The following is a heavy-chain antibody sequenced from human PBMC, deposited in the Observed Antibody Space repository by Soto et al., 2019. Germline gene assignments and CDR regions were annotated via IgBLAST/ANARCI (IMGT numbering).Heavy chain of an antibody. Sequence: QVQLVESGGGVVQPGRSLRLSCAASGFTFSNVMHWVRQAPGKGLEWVAVISYDGSQKFYADSVKGRFTISRDNSKNTVYLQMNSLRSEDTAVYYCARDRWGYGSGAFDFWGQGTLVTVPS. CDR3: ARDRWGYGSGAFDF. V-gene: IGHV3-30*04. J-gene: IGHJ4*02. CDR2: ISYDGSQK. D-gene: IGHD3-10*01. CDR1: GFTFSNV.